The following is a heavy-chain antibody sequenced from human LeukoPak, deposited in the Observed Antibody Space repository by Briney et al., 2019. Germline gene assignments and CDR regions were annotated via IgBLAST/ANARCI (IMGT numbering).Heavy chain of an antibody. D-gene: IGHD3-3*01. CDR1: GYTFTSYY. J-gene: IGHJ4*02. CDR2: INPSGGST. Sequence: VASVKVSCKASGYTFTSYYMHWVRQAPGQGRERRGIINPSGGSTSYAQKFQGRVTMTRDTSTSTVYMELSSLRSEDTAVYYCATSRITIFGVVSGYFDYWGQGTLVTVSS. CDR3: ATSRITIFGVVSGYFDY. V-gene: IGHV1-46*01.